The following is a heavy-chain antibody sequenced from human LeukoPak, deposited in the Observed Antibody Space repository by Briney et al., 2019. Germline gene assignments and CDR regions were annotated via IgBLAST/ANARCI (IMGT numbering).Heavy chain of an antibody. CDR1: GFTFSTFS. Sequence: GGSLRLSCAASGFTFSTFSMTWVRQAPGKGLEWVSFISGRGGNTYYADSEKGRFTISRDNSDNTLHLQMNSLRVDDTAVCYCAKVLGDTSGYYANYMDVWGKGTTVTVSS. CDR3: AKVLGDTSGYYANYMDV. CDR2: ISGRGGNT. D-gene: IGHD3-22*01. V-gene: IGHV3-23*01. J-gene: IGHJ6*03.